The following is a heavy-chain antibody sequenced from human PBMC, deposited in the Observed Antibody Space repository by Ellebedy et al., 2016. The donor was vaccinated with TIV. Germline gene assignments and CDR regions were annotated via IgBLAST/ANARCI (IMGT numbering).Heavy chain of an antibody. V-gene: IGHV1-18*04. CDR3: AGGNWGRVGDY. D-gene: IGHD7-27*01. J-gene: IGHJ4*02. CDR2: TSAYNGNT. Sequence: AASVKVSCKASGYTFTTYGINWVRQAPGQGLEWMGWTSAYNGNTENAPKFQGRVTMTTDTSTSTAYMELRSLMSDDTAVYFCAGGNWGRVGDYWGQGTLVTVSS. CDR1: GYTFTTYG.